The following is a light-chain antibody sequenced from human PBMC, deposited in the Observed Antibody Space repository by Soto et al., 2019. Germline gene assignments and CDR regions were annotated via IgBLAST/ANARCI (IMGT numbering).Light chain of an antibody. CDR1: QSVSSNY. CDR2: GAS. Sequence: EIVLTQSPGTLSLSPGERATLSCRASQSVSSNYLAWYQQKPGQAPRLLIFGASSRATGIPDRFSGSGSGTGFTLTISRLEPEDFAVFYCQQYVSSPYTFGQGTKLEIK. V-gene: IGKV3-20*01. J-gene: IGKJ2*01. CDR3: QQYVSSPYT.